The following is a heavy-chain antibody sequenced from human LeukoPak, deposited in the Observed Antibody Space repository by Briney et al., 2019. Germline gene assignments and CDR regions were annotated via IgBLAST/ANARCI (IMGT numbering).Heavy chain of an antibody. CDR3: ARKTGYSYGIYYYYYYMDV. D-gene: IGHD5-18*01. Sequence: GSLRLSCAASGFTFSSYWMSWIRQPPGKGLEWIGEINHSGSTNYNPSLKSRVTISVDTSKNQFSLKLSSVTAADTAVYYCARKTGYSYGIYYYYYYMDVWGKGTTVTVSS. CDR2: INHSGST. CDR1: GFTFSSYW. J-gene: IGHJ6*03. V-gene: IGHV4-34*01.